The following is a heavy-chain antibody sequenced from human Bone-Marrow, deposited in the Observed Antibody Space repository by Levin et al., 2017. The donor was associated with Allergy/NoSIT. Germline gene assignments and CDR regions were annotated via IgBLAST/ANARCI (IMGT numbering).Heavy chain of an antibody. D-gene: IGHD2-2*01. CDR2: ISFDGTKK. Sequence: PGGSLRLSCAASGFTFSSHSMHWVRQSPGKGLQWVAVISFDGTKKYYADSVRGRFTISRDNSKNTLYLQVDSLREEDTAVFYCARDKSHCSSTSCLADFWGQGTLVTVSS. J-gene: IGHJ4*02. V-gene: IGHV3-30*04. CDR1: GFTFSSHS. CDR3: ARDKSHCSSTSCLADF.